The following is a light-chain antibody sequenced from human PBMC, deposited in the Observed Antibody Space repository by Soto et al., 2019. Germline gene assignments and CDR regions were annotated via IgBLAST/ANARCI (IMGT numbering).Light chain of an antibody. CDR3: SSFTSSSTYV. V-gene: IGLV2-18*02. CDR2: EVS. J-gene: IGLJ1*01. Sequence: QSVLTQPPSVSGSPGHAVAISCTGTSSDVGSYNRVAWYQQSPGTAPKLMIYEVSNRPSGVPDRFSGSKSGNTASLTIPGLQAEDEADYYCSSFTSSSTYVFGTGTKVTVL. CDR1: SSDVGSYNR.